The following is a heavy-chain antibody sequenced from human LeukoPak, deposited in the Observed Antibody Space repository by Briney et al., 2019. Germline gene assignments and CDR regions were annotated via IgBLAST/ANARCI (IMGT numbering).Heavy chain of an antibody. D-gene: IGHD4-17*01. V-gene: IGHV3-30*03. CDR1: GFTFSRYG. CDR2: ISYDGSNK. Sequence: GRSLRLSCAASGFTFSRYGMHWVRQAPGKGLEWVAVISYDGSNKYYADSVKGRFTISRDNSKNTLYLQMNSLRAEDTAVYYCARYGDPYYYYYGMDVWGQGTTVTVSS. CDR3: ARYGDPYYYYYGMDV. J-gene: IGHJ6*02.